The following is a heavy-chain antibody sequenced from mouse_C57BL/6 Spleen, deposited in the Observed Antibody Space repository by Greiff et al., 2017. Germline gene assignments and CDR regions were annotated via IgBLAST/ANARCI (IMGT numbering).Heavy chain of an antibody. Sequence: QVQLQQPGAELVKPGASVKLSCKASGYTFTSYWMHWVKQRPGQGLEWIGMIHPNSGSTNYNEKFKSKATLTVDKASSTAYMQLSSLTSEDSAVYYCARDYGISHYYAKDYWGQGTSVTVSS. D-gene: IGHD2-1*01. J-gene: IGHJ4*01. V-gene: IGHV1-64*01. CDR1: GYTFTSYW. CDR2: IHPNSGST. CDR3: ARDYGISHYYAKDY.